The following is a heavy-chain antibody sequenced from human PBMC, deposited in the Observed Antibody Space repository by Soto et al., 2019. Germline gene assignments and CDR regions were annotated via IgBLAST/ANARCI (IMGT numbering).Heavy chain of an antibody. V-gene: IGHV3-74*03. J-gene: IGHJ5*02. CDR1: GFDFNNYW. D-gene: IGHD4-17*01. CDR3: ARDQTTGDWFDA. Sequence: GGSLRLSCGASGFDFNNYWMHWVRQDPGKGLVGVSRINGDGSDTKYADSVKGRFTISRDNAKKTVYLQMNSLRAEDTAVYYCARDQTTGDWFDAWGQGTLVTVSS. CDR2: INGDGSDT.